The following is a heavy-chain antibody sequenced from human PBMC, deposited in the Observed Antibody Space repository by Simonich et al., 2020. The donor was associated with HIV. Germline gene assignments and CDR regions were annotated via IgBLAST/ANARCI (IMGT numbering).Heavy chain of an antibody. CDR1: GYTFTGQY. J-gene: IGHJ4*02. D-gene: IGHD6-6*01. CDR3: AREGAARPGFDY. Sequence: QVQLVQSGAEVKKPGASMKVSCKASGYTFTGQYMHWVRQAPGQGLEGMGINYPSGGSTSYEQKFRGRVTMTSDTSTSTVYMELSSLRSEDTAVYYCAREGAARPGFDYWGQGTLVTVSS. V-gene: IGHV1-46*01. CDR2: NYPSGGST.